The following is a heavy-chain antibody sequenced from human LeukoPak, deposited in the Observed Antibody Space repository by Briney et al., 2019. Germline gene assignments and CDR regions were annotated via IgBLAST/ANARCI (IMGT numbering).Heavy chain of an antibody. CDR2: ISAYNGNT. CDR3: ARGDYYDSSGAPDY. J-gene: IGHJ4*02. V-gene: IGHV1-18*01. D-gene: IGHD3-22*01. Sequence: ASVKVSCKASGYTFTSYGISLVRQAPGQGLEWMGWISAYNGNTNYAQKLQGRVTMTTDTSTSTAYMELRSLRSDDTAVYYCARGDYYDSSGAPDYWGQGTLVTVSS. CDR1: GYTFTSYG.